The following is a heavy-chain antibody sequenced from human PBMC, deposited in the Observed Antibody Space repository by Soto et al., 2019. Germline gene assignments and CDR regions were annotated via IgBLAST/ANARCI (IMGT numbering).Heavy chain of an antibody. V-gene: IGHV1-69*04. CDR1: GGTFSSYT. CDR3: ARDQGTGTTSSAFGY. D-gene: IGHD1-7*01. J-gene: IGHJ4*02. Sequence: ASVKVSCKSSGGTFSSYTISWVRQAPGQGLEWMGRIIPILGIANYAQKFQGRVTITADKSTSTAYMELSSLRSEDTAVYYCARDQGTGTTSSAFGYWGQGTLVTVSS. CDR2: IIPILGIA.